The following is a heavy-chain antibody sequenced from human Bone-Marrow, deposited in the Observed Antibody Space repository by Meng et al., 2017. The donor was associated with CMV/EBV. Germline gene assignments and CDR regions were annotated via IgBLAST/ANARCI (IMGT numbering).Heavy chain of an antibody. CDR3: ARDLSAYGDSTPGY. CDR2: ISGTSNTI. CDR1: GFTFSTYS. V-gene: IGHV3-48*02. Sequence: GGSLRLSCAASGFTFSTYSMNWVRQAPGKGLEWVSYISGTSNTIYYADSVKGRFTISRDNAKNSLYLQMDSLRDEDTAVYYCARDLSAYGDSTPGYWGQGTLVTVSS. D-gene: IGHD4-17*01. J-gene: IGHJ4*02.